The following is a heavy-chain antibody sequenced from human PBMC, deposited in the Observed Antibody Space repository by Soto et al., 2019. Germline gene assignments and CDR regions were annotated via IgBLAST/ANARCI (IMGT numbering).Heavy chain of an antibody. CDR2: ISGSGGST. J-gene: IGHJ6*03. CDR3: AKLEGGLVIVVVPAEYYYYYMDV. V-gene: IGHV3-23*01. D-gene: IGHD2-2*01. CDR1: GFTFSSYA. Sequence: GGSLRLSCAASGFTFSSYAMSWVRQAPGKGLEWVSAISGSGGSTYYADSVKGRFTISRDNSKNTLYLQMNSLRAEDTAVYYCAKLEGGLVIVVVPAEYYYYYMDVWGKGTTVTVSS.